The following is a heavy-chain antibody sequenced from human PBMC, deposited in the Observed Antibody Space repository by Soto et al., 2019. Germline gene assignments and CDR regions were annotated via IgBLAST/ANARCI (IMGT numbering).Heavy chain of an antibody. Sequence: HPGGSLRLSCAASGFTFSSYEMNWVRQAPGKGLEWVSYISSSGSTIYYADSVKGRFTTSRDNAKNSLYLQMNSLRAEDTAVYYCARGVLSAYQQPTTHLMDVWGQGTTVTVSS. D-gene: IGHD2-2*01. CDR1: GFTFSSYE. CDR3: ARGVLSAYQQPTTHLMDV. CDR2: ISSSGSTI. V-gene: IGHV3-48*03. J-gene: IGHJ6*02.